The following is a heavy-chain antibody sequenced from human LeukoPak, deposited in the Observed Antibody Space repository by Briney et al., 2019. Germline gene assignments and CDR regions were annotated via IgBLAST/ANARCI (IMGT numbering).Heavy chain of an antibody. J-gene: IGHJ6*02. CDR3: AKVKPSHCTITSCRYYYFYGMDV. CDR1: GDSIRSYY. Sequence: SQTLSLTCTVAGDSIRSYYWTWIRQPPGKALEWNGYIFYSGSTNYNPALKSRVSISVDTSKNQFSLKLTSVTVADTAVYYCAKVKPSHCTITSCRYYYFYGMDVWGQGPTVIVSS. CDR2: IFYSGST. V-gene: IGHV4-59*01. D-gene: IGHD2-2*01.